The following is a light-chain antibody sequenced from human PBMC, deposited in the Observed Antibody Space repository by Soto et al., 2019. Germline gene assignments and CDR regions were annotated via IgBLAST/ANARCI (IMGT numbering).Light chain of an antibody. CDR1: NIGIKS. V-gene: IGLV3-21*02. J-gene: IGLJ2*01. CDR3: QVWDSGSDHPV. CDR2: DDG. Sequence: SYELTQPPSVSVAPGQTARIACGGNNIGIKSVHWYNQKPGQAPVLVVHDDGDRPSGIPERFSGSNSGNTATLTISRVEDGDEADYYCQVWDSGSDHPVFGGGTKLTAL.